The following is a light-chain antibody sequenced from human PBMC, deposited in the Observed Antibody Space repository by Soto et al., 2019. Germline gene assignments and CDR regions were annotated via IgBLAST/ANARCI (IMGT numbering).Light chain of an antibody. V-gene: IGKV3-15*01. CDR2: GAS. CDR1: QSVSSN. CDR3: QQDNNWPL. J-gene: IGKJ3*01. Sequence: EIVMTQSPATLSVSPGERATLSCRASQSVSSNLAWYQQKPGQAPRLHIYGASTRATGIPARFSGSGSGTEFTITISSLQSEDFAVYYCQQDNNWPLFGPGTKVDIK.